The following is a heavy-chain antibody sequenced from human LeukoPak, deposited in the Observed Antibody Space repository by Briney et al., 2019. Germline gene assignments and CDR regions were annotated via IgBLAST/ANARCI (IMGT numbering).Heavy chain of an antibody. V-gene: IGHV4-34*01. Sequence: SETLSLTCAVYGGSFSGYYWSWIRQPPGKGLEWIGEINHSGSTNYNPSLKSRVTISVDTSKNQFSLKLSSVTAADTAVYYCARVRTGIAAAGVDCWGQGTLVTVSS. D-gene: IGHD6-13*01. CDR3: ARVRTGIAAAGVDC. J-gene: IGHJ4*02. CDR1: GGSFSGYY. CDR2: INHSGST.